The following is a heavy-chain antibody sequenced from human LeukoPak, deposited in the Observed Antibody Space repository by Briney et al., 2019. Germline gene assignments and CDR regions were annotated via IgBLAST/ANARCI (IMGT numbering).Heavy chain of an antibody. CDR2: ISGSGDST. Sequence: GGSRRLSCVASGFTFSSFAMSWVRQAPGKGLEWVSAISGSGDSTFYADSVKGRFTISRDNSKNTLYLRMNSLRAGDTAVYYCAKAVFRGAMVEDWGQGTLVTVSS. CDR1: GFTFSSFA. D-gene: IGHD5-18*01. CDR3: AKAVFRGAMVED. J-gene: IGHJ4*02. V-gene: IGHV3-23*01.